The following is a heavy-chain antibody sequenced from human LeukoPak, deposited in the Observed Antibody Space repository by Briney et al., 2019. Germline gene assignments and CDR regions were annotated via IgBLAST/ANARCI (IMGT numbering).Heavy chain of an antibody. V-gene: IGHV4-59*01. CDR1: GGSISSYY. CDR2: IYYSGST. D-gene: IGHD3-22*01. CDR3: ARARSGYLPFDY. Sequence: SETLSPTCTVSGGSISSYYWSWIRQPPGKGLEWIGYIYYSGSTNYNPSLKSRVTISVGMSKNQFSLKLSSVTAADTAVYYCARARSGYLPFDYWGQGTLVTVSS. J-gene: IGHJ4*02.